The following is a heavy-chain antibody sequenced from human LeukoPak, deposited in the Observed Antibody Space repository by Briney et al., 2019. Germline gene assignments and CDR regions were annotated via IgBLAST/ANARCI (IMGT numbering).Heavy chain of an antibody. CDR3: AKGSYYPSYYMDV. Sequence: GGSLRLSCAASGFTFSSYAMSWVRQAPGKGLEWVSGISGSGGSTYYADSAKGRFTISRDNSKNTLYLQMNSLRAEDTAVYYCAKGSYYPSYYMDVWGKGTTVTVSS. V-gene: IGHV3-23*01. CDR2: ISGSGGST. CDR1: GFTFSSYA. J-gene: IGHJ6*03.